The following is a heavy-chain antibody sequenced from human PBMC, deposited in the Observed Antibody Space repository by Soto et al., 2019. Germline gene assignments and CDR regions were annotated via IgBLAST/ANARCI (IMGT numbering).Heavy chain of an antibody. CDR2: AFHTGGT. J-gene: IGHJ1*01. V-gene: IGHV4-59*01. D-gene: IGHD3-22*01. Sequence: SETLSLTCTVSNDSIRRYYWSWIRQPPGRGLEWIGYAFHTGGTNYNPSLKSRVTISVDTSKNQFSLKLSSVTAADTAVYYCAREDYYDSSDWGQGTLVTVS. CDR1: NDSIRRYY. CDR3: AREDYYDSSD.